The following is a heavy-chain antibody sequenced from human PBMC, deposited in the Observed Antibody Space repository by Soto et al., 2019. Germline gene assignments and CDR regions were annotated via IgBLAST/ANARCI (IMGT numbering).Heavy chain of an antibody. CDR1: GFAFSSHA. V-gene: IGHV3-23*01. Sequence: EVQLLESGGGLVQPGGSLRLSCTASGFAFSSHAMNWVRQAPGKGLEWVSGIVDTGGRTFYADSVKGRFTISRDNAKNTLYLEMNSLRAKDTAIYYCAPVPAASSYYNTDVW. CDR3: APVPAASSYYNTDV. CDR2: IVDTGGRT. D-gene: IGHD2-2*01. J-gene: IGHJ6*01.